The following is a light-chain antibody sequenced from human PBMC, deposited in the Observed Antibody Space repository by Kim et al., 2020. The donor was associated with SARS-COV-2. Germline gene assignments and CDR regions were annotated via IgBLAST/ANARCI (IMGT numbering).Light chain of an antibody. CDR2: RNN. Sequence: ANLSCTRSSTKVGLKGTPWLQQHQGHPPKLLSYRNNNRPSGISERFSASRSGDTASLPITGLQPEDEADYYCSAWDRSLNAVVFGGGTQLTVL. CDR3: SAWDRSLNAVV. V-gene: IGLV10-54*04. J-gene: IGLJ2*01. CDR1: STKVGLKG.